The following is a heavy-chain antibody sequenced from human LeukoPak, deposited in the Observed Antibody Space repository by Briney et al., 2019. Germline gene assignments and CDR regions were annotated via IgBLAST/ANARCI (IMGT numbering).Heavy chain of an antibody. J-gene: IGHJ6*03. CDR3: ASVGYYYYYMDV. CDR1: GSTVSSNY. Sequence: GSLRLSCAASGSTVSSNYMSWVRQPPGKGLEWIGEINHSGSTNYNPSLKSRVTISVDTSKNQFSLKLSSVTAADTAVYYCASVGYYYYYMDVWGKGTTVTVSS. CDR2: INHSGST. D-gene: IGHD1-26*01. V-gene: IGHV4-34*01.